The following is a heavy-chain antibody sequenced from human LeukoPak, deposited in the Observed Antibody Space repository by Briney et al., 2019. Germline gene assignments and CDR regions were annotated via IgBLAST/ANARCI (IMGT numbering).Heavy chain of an antibody. CDR3: ASYGSSFPS. J-gene: IGHJ5*02. CDR2: ISAYNGNT. CDR1: GYTFTSYG. V-gene: IGHV1-18*01. D-gene: IGHD3-16*01. Sequence: ASVKVSCKASGYTFTSYGISWVRQAPGQGLEWMGWISAYNGNTNYAQKLQGRVTMTRDTSTSTAYMELSSLRAEDTAVYYCASYGSSFPSWGQGTLVTVSS.